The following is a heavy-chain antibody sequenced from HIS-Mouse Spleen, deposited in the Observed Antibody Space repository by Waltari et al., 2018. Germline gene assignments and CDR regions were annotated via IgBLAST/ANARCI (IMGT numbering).Heavy chain of an antibody. CDR3: ARDQMETGDPDY. D-gene: IGHD7-27*01. V-gene: IGHV1-69*04. CDR2: IIPILGIE. Sequence: QVQLVQSGAEVKKPGSSVKVSCKASGSTFSSYAISWVRQAPGKGLEWMGRIIPILGIENYAQKFQGRVTITADKSTSTAYMELSSLRSEDTAVYYCARDQMETGDPDYWGQGTLVTVSS. J-gene: IGHJ4*02. CDR1: GSTFSSYA.